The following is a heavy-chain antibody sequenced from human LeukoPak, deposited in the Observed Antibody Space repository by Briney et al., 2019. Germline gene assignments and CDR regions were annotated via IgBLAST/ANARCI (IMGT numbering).Heavy chain of an antibody. D-gene: IGHD5-24*01. CDR3: AKDLSQMATII. CDR1: GFTFSSYW. Sequence: SGGSLRLSCAASGFTFSSYWMHWVRQAPAKGLVWVSRINSDGSSTSYADSVKGRFTISRDNAKNTLYLQMNSLRAVDTAVYYCAKDLSQMATIIGGQGTLVTVSS. CDR2: INSDGSST. J-gene: IGHJ4*02. V-gene: IGHV3-74*01.